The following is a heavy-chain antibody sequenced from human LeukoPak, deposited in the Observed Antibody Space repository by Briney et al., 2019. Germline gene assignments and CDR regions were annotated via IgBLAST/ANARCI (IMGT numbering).Heavy chain of an antibody. CDR2: INTYNGNT. D-gene: IGHD1-26*01. CDR3: ARGVGAGYSYFDL. V-gene: IGHV1-18*01. J-gene: IGHJ2*01. Sequence: ASVKVSCKASDYTFTNYGLSWVRQAPGQGLEWMGWINTYNGNTNYAQNLQGRVTMTTDTSTSTAYMELSSLRSDDTAVYYCARGVGAGYSYFDLWGRGTLVIVSS. CDR1: DYTFTNYG.